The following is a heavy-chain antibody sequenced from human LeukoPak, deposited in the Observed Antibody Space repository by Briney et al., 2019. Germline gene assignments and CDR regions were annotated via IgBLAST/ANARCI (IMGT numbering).Heavy chain of an antibody. CDR1: GGTFSSYA. J-gene: IGHJ3*02. CDR3: ARDRQYYDSSGYFPNAFDI. D-gene: IGHD3-22*01. Sequence: ASVKVSCKAPGGTFSSYAISWVRQAPGQGLEWMGIINPSGGSTSYAQKFQGRVTMTRDMSTSTVYMELSSLRSEDTAVYYCARDRQYYDSSGYFPNAFDIWGQGTMVTVSS. V-gene: IGHV1-46*01. CDR2: INPSGGST.